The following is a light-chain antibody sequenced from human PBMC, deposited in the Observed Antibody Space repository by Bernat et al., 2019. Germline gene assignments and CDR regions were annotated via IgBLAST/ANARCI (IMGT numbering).Light chain of an antibody. V-gene: IGLV2-23*01. CDR1: SSDVGSYNF. CDR3: CSYAGSSRHWV. Sequence: QSALTQPASVSGSPGQSITISCTGTSSDVGSYNFVSWYRQHSGKAPKLTIYEGTKRPSGGSNSFSGSKSGNTASLTISGLQLEDEAEYYCCSYAGSSRHWVFGGGTKLTVL. CDR2: EGT. J-gene: IGLJ3*02.